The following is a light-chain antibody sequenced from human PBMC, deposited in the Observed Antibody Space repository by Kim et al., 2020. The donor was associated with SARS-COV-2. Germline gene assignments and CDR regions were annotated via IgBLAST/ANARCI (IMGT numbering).Light chain of an antibody. Sequence: SYELTQPPSVSVSPGQTASITCSGDKLGDKYAYWYQQKPGQSPVLVIYEDSKRPSGIPERFSASNSGNTATLTISGTQAMDEADYYCQAWDSSTLVFGGGTQLTVL. CDR2: EDS. J-gene: IGLJ3*02. CDR3: QAWDSSTLV. CDR1: KLGDKY. V-gene: IGLV3-1*01.